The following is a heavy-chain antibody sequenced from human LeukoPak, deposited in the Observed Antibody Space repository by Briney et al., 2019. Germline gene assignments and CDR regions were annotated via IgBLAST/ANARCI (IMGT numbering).Heavy chain of an antibody. Sequence: SETLSLTCTVSGGSISSYYWSWIRQPPGKGLECIGYIYYSGSTNYNPSLKSRITISVDTSKNQFSLKLSSVTAADTAVYYCARGLYTRDAFDIWGRGTMVTVSS. CDR1: GGSISSYY. D-gene: IGHD1-14*01. V-gene: IGHV4-59*01. CDR3: ARGLYTRDAFDI. J-gene: IGHJ3*02. CDR2: IYYSGST.